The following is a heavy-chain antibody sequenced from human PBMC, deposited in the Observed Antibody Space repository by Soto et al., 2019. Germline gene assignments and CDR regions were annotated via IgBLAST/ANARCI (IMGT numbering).Heavy chain of an antibody. J-gene: IGHJ5*02. CDR1: GYIFSGNY. CDR2: INAKNGAT. D-gene: IGHD6-19*01. V-gene: IGHV1-2*02. Sequence: QVQLVQSGAEVRKPGASVKVSRKASGYIFSGNYLHWVRRAPGQGLEWLAWINAKNGATNYAQKFRGRATVTRDTSISTTYLELSGLTSDDTAVYYCARAREDSSGWFDHWGQGTQVTVSP. CDR3: ARAREDSSGWFDH.